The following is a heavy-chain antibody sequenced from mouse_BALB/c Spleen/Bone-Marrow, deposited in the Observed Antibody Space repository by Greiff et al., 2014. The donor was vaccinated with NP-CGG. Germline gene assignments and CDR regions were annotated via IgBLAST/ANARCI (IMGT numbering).Heavy chain of an antibody. J-gene: IGHJ4*01. D-gene: IGHD2-1*01. CDR3: ARYGNYDAMDY. CDR2: INPSNGRT. V-gene: IGHV1S81*02. CDR1: GYTFTSYW. Sequence: VHLVESGAELVKPGASVKLPCKASGYTFTSYWMHWVKQRPGQGLEWIGEINPSNGRTNYNETFKSKAALTVDKSSTTAYMQLSSLTSDDSAVYYCARYGNYDAMDYWGQGTSVTVSS.